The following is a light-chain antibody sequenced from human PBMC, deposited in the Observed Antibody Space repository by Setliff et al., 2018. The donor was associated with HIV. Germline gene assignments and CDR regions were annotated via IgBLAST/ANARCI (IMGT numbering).Light chain of an antibody. Sequence: QSALTQPASVYGSPGQSITISCTGTSSDICSSNFVSWYQQQPGKAPKVMIYNVDKRPSGVSNRFSGSKSGNTASLTISGLQTEDEADYYCSSYSINNLYVFATGTKV. CDR2: NVD. CDR1: SSDICSSNF. CDR3: SSYSINNLYV. J-gene: IGLJ1*01. V-gene: IGLV2-14*03.